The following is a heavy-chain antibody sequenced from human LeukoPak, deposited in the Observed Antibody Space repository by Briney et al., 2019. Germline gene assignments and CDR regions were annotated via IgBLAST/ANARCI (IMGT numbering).Heavy chain of an antibody. CDR3: AKGPELRYSDWLDGY. Sequence: SGGSLRLSCAASGFPLRNYGMSWVRQAPGKGLEWVSAISGSDGSTYYTDSVKGRFTISRDNSKNTLYLQMNSLRDEDTAVYYCAKGPELRYSDWLDGYWGQGTLVTVSS. J-gene: IGHJ4*02. D-gene: IGHD3-9*01. CDR2: ISGSDGST. V-gene: IGHV3-23*01. CDR1: GFPLRNYG.